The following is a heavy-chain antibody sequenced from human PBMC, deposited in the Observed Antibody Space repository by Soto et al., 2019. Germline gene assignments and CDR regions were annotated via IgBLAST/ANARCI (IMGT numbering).Heavy chain of an antibody. Sequence: EVQLVESGGGLVQPGGSLRLSCAASGFTFSSYWMHWVRQAPGKGLVWVSRINSDGSSTSYADSVKGRFTISRDNAKNTLNLQMNSLRAEDTAVYYCARVRRSDYYGSGSYFGYVVGFDYWGQGTLVTVSS. J-gene: IGHJ4*02. CDR1: GFTFSSYW. CDR3: ARVRRSDYYGSGSYFGYVVGFDY. D-gene: IGHD3-10*01. CDR2: INSDGSST. V-gene: IGHV3-74*01.